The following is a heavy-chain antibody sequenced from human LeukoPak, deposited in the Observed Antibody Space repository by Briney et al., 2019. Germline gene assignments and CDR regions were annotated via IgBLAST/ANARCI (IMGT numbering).Heavy chain of an antibody. Sequence: SETLSLTCTVSGGSISSYYWSWIRQPPGKGLEWIGEINHSGSTNYNPSLKSRVTISVDTSKNQFSPKLSSVTAADTAVYYCARASYSSSWYRTAEYFQHWGQGTLVTVSS. J-gene: IGHJ1*01. CDR3: ARASYSSSWYRTAEYFQH. CDR2: INHSGST. V-gene: IGHV4-34*01. D-gene: IGHD6-13*01. CDR1: GGSISSYY.